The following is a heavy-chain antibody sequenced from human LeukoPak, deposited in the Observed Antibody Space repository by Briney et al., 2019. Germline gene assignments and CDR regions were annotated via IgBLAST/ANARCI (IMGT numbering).Heavy chain of an antibody. CDR3: ASDSGYSYGHAFDI. D-gene: IGHD5-18*01. CDR1: GFTFDDYA. CDR2: ISWNSGSI. J-gene: IGHJ3*02. V-gene: IGHV3-9*01. Sequence: GGSLRLSCAASGFTFDDYAMHWVRQAPGKGLEWVSGISWNSGSIGYADSVKGRFTISRDNAKNSLYLQMNSLRAEDTALYYCASDSGYSYGHAFDIRGQGTMVTVSS.